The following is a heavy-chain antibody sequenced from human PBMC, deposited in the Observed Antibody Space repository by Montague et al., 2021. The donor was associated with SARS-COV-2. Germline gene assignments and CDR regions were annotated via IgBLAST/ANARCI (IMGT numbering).Heavy chain of an antibody. Sequence: SETLSLTCSVSDASISTSNYWGWLRQTPGKGLEWIASIHFTGTTYYKPSLKSRVTISVDTSKNQFSLKLSSVTAADTAVYYCARGLPVTTLFYYFGMDVWGQGTPVTVSS. D-gene: IGHD4-11*01. CDR2: IHFTGTT. V-gene: IGHV4-39*07. CDR1: DASISTSNY. J-gene: IGHJ6*02. CDR3: ARGLPVTTLFYYFGMDV.